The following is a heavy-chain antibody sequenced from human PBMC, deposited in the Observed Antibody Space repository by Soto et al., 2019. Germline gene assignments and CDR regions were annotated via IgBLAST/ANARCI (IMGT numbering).Heavy chain of an antibody. V-gene: IGHV4-39*01. J-gene: IGHJ4*02. CDR2: IYYSGST. CDR1: GGSISSSSYY. D-gene: IGHD2-15*01. Sequence: QLQLQESGPGLVKPSETLSLTCTVSGGSISSSSYYWGWIRQPPGKGLEWIGSIYYSGSTYYNPSLKSRVTISADTSKNQFSLKLSSVTAADTAVYYCASYCSGGSCYDYWGQGTLVTVS. CDR3: ASYCSGGSCYDY.